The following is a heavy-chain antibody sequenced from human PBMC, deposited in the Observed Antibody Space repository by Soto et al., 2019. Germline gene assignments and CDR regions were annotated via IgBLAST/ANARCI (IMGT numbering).Heavy chain of an antibody. Sequence: ESGGGLVKPGGSLRLSCAASGFTFSSYSMNWVRQAPGKGLEWVSSISSSSSYIYYADSVKGRFTISRDNAKNSLYLQMNSLRAEDTAVYYCARLKIAAAGTNYFDYWGQGTLVTVSS. CDR2: ISSSSSYI. D-gene: IGHD6-13*01. J-gene: IGHJ4*02. V-gene: IGHV3-21*01. CDR1: GFTFSSYS. CDR3: ARLKIAAAGTNYFDY.